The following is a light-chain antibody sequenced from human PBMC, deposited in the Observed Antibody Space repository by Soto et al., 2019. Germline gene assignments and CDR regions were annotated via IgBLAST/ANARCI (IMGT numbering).Light chain of an antibody. CDR3: QQYIIRPLT. CDR2: GAS. V-gene: IGKV3-15*01. J-gene: IGKJ1*01. Sequence: VTQSPATVSVSPGARATLSCRASQSASSNFAWFQEKPGQAPRLLIYGASTRATGIPARFSGSGSGTEFTLTISSLQSEDFAVYYCQQYIIRPLTFGQGTKVDVK. CDR1: QSASSN.